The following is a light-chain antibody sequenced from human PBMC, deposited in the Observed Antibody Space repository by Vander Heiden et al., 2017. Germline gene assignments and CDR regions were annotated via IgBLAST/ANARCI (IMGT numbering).Light chain of an antibody. Sequence: DIVPTQSPASLAVTLREPATIHCKSSQSVLFNSNKTSYLAWYQQKPGQPPKLLISWASTRESGVPERFSGSGSGTDFTLTISSLHAEDVAVYYCQQYYRTPYTFGQGTKLEIK. J-gene: IGKJ2*01. CDR3: QQYYRTPYT. CDR2: WAS. CDR1: QSVLFNSNKTSY. V-gene: IGKV4-1*01.